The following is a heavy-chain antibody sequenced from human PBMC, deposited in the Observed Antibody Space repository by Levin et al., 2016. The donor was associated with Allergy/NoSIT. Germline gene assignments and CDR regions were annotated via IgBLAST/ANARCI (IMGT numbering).Heavy chain of an antibody. Sequence: ASVKVSCKASGYSFTGYYMHWVRQAPGQRLEWLGWINPNSGATMYPQKFQGRVTMTRDTSVSAAYMELSGLRSDDTAVYYCARDPQTTAIGGPHYYFDLWGRGTLVAVSS. CDR1: GYSFTGYY. D-gene: IGHD4-17*01. J-gene: IGHJ2*01. CDR2: INPNSGAT. CDR3: ARDPQTTAIGGPHYYFDL. V-gene: IGHV1-2*02.